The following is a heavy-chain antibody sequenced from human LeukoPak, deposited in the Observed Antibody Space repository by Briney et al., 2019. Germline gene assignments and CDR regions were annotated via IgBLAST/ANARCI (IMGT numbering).Heavy chain of an antibody. CDR3: ARGNILTGYCFDF. Sequence: PSETLSLTCAVYGGSITGYYWSWIRQTPGRGLEWVGEIHYSGAASYNPSLKSRATISTDTSTNQFSLRLSSVAAADTSVYYCARGNILTGYCFDFWGQGALVTVSS. CDR1: GGSITGYY. J-gene: IGHJ4*02. V-gene: IGHV4-34*01. D-gene: IGHD3-9*01. CDR2: IHYSGAA.